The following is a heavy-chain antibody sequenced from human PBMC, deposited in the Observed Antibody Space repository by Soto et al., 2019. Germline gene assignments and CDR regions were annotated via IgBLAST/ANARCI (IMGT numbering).Heavy chain of an antibody. V-gene: IGHV2-5*02. Sequence: QITLKESGPTLVKPTQTLTLTCTFSGFSLSTSGVGVGWIRQPPGKALEWLALIYWDDDKRYSPSLKSRLTITKDTSKNKVVLTISGMDPVDTATYYCARSGAAVDYCVQGTLVTVSS. CDR1: GFSLSTSGVG. CDR2: IYWDDDK. CDR3: ARSGAAVDY. J-gene: IGHJ4*02. D-gene: IGHD6-13*01.